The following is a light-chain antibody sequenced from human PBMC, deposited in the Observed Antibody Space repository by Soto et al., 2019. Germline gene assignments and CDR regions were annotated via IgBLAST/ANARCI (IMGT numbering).Light chain of an antibody. CDR2: EVT. J-gene: IGLJ2*01. V-gene: IGLV2-14*01. Sequence: QSALTQPASVSGSPGQSITISCTGTSSDVGGYNFVSWYQQHPGKAPKLLIYEVTNRRSGVFNRFSGAKSDNTAALTISGLQAEDEADYYCSSLTSSGSLIFGGGTKLTVL. CDR3: SSLTSSGSLI. CDR1: SSDVGGYNF.